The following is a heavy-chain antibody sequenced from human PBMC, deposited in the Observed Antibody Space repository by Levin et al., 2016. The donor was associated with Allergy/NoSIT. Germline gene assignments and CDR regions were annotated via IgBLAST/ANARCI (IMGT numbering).Heavy chain of an antibody. D-gene: IGHD3-3*02. CDR2: INHSGST. J-gene: IGHJ4*02. Sequence: SETLSLTCAVYGGSFSGYYWSWIRQPPGKGLEWIGEINHSGSTNYNPSLKSRVTISVDTSKNQFSLKLSSVTAADTAVYYCARGWAARMHFFDYWGQGTLVTVSS. V-gene: IGHV4-34*01. CDR3: ARGWAARMHFFDY. CDR1: GGSFSGYY.